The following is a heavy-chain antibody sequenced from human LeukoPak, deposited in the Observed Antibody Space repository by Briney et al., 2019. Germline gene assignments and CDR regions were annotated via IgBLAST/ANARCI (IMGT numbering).Heavy chain of an antibody. V-gene: IGHV3-48*04. J-gene: IGHJ6*02. D-gene: IGHD2-8*01. CDR2: ITTTSTTI. Sequence: PGGSLRLSCAASGFTFSWYNMNWVRQAPGKGLEWVSYITTTSTTIYYADSVKGRFTISRDNAKSSLYLQMNSLRAEDTAVYYCARMGQWYYYYGMDVWGQGTTVTVSS. CDR3: ARMGQWYYYYGMDV. CDR1: GFTFSWYN.